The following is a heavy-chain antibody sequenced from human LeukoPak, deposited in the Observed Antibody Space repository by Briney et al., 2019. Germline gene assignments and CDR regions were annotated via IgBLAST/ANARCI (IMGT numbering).Heavy chain of an antibody. V-gene: IGHV4-59*01. CDR3: ARTTEGGYTYDYFYYYYMDV. Sequence: SETLSLTCTVSGGSISSYYWSWIRQPPGKGLEWIGYIYYSGSTNYNPSLKSRVTISVDTSKNQFSLKLSSVAAADTAVYYCARTTEGGYTYDYFYYYYMDVWGKGTTVTISS. J-gene: IGHJ6*03. CDR1: GGSISSYY. D-gene: IGHD5-18*01. CDR2: IYYSGST.